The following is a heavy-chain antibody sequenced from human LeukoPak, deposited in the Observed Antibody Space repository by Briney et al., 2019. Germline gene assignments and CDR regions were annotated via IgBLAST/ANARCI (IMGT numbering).Heavy chain of an antibody. V-gene: IGHV1-2*02. CDR3: ATAYGSGIDFYY. Sequence: GASVKVSCKASGYIFTGYYMHWVRQAPGQGLEWMGWINPNSGGTNYAQKFQGRVTMTRDTSISTAYMELSRLRSDDTAVFYCATAYGSGIDFYYWGQGTLVTVSS. CDR2: INPNSGGT. D-gene: IGHD3-10*01. CDR1: GYIFTGYY. J-gene: IGHJ4*02.